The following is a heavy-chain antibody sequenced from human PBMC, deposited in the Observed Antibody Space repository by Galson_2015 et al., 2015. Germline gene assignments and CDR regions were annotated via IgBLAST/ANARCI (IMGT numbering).Heavy chain of an antibody. J-gene: IGHJ6*02. Sequence: SVKVSCKASGGTFSSYAISWVRQAPGQGLEWMGGIIPIFGTANYAQKFQGRVTITADESTSTAYIELSSLRSEDTAVYYCARLIRLGYCSGGSCYSVYYYYGMDVWGQGTTVTVSS. D-gene: IGHD2-15*01. V-gene: IGHV1-69*13. CDR1: GGTFSSYA. CDR2: IIPIFGTA. CDR3: ARLIRLGYCSGGSCYSVYYYYGMDV.